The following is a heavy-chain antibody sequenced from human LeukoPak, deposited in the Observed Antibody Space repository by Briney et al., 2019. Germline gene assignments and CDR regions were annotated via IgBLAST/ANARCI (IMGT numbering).Heavy chain of an antibody. D-gene: IGHD6-13*01. J-gene: IGHJ6*02. CDR1: GFILNYYA. CDR3: AKSSRYYYYGMDV. Sequence: SLRPSCAGSGFILNYYAMHWGRQTPGKGLGGVSGISWNSGSIDYADSVKGRFTISRDNAKNSLYLQMNSLRAEDTALYYCAKSSRYYYYGMDVWGQGTTVTVSS. V-gene: IGHV3-9*01. CDR2: ISWNSGSI.